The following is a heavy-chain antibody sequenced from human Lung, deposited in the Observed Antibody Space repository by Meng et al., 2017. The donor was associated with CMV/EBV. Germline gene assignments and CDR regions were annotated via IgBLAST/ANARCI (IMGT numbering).Heavy chain of an antibody. CDR3: ARDVVVPAALTVRIDY. J-gene: IGHJ4*02. CDR1: GYTFTSYA. CDR2: INGGNGKT. V-gene: IGHV1-3*01. Sequence: QVQLVELGAEVKNPWASVNVSCQASGYTFTSYAIHWVRQAPGQRLEWRGWINGGNGKTKYSQKFQGRVTITRDTSASTAYMELSSLRSEDTAVYYCARDVVVPAALTVRIDYWGQGTLVTVSS. D-gene: IGHD2-2*01.